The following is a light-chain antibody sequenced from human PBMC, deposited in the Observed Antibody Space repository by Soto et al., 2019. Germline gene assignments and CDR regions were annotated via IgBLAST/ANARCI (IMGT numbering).Light chain of an antibody. J-gene: IGKJ1*01. Sequence: EIVMTQSPATLSLSPGERATLSCRARQSVSSNLAWYQHKPGQAPRLLIFGASTRATGIPARFSGSGSGTEFTLTISSLQSEDLAVYYCQHYNNWPPWTFGQGTKVDIK. V-gene: IGKV3-15*01. CDR3: QHYNNWPPWT. CDR1: QSVSSN. CDR2: GAS.